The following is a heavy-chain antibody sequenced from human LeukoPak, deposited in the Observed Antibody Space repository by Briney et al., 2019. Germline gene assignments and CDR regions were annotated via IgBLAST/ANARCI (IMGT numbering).Heavy chain of an antibody. CDR3: ARDHYCDTSVAFDI. D-gene: IGHD3-22*01. CDR2: ISAYNGNT. Sequence: ASVKVSCKASGYTFTSYGISWVRQAPGQGLEWMGWISAYNGNTNYAQKLQGRVTMTTDTSTSTAYMELRSLRSDDTAVYYCARDHYCDTSVAFDIWGQGTMVTVSS. CDR1: GYTFTSYG. V-gene: IGHV1-18*01. J-gene: IGHJ3*02.